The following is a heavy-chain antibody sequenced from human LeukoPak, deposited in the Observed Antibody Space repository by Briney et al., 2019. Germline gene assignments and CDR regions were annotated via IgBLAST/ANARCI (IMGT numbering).Heavy chain of an antibody. CDR3: ARDLDYGDYINYYYYYMDV. CDR2: ISSSSSTI. V-gene: IGHV3-48*01. Sequence: GGSLRLSCAASGFTFSSYSMNWVRQAPGKGLEWVSYISSSSSTIYYADSVKGRFTISRDNAKNSLYLQMNSLRAEDTAVYYCARDLDYGDYINYYYYYMDVWGKGTTVTVSS. D-gene: IGHD4-17*01. CDR1: GFTFSSYS. J-gene: IGHJ6*03.